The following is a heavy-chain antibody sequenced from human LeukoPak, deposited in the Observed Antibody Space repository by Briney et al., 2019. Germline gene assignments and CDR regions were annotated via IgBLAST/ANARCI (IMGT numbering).Heavy chain of an antibody. CDR3: ARDSAYCGGDCHDAFDI. V-gene: IGHV4-59*01. D-gene: IGHD2-21*02. Sequence: ASDTLSLTCSVSGGSISDYYWSWFRQPPGKGLEWIAYIYYTGSTNYNPSLKSRVTISVDTSKNQFSLKVNSVSAADTAVYYCARDSAYCGGDCHDAFDIWGQGTMVTVSS. J-gene: IGHJ3*02. CDR1: GGSISDYY. CDR2: IYYTGST.